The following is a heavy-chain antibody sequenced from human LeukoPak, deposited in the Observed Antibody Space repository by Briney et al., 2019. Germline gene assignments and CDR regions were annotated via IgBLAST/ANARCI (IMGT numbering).Heavy chain of an antibody. D-gene: IGHD4-17*01. CDR2: IIPIFGTA. CDR1: GGTFSSYA. CDR3: ALNYGDYYYYMDV. Sequence: ASVKVSCKXSGGTFSSYAISWVRQAPGQGLEWMGGIIPIFGTANYSQKFQGRVTITADESTGTAYMELSSLRSEDTAAYYCALNYGDYYYYMDVWGKGTTVTVSS. J-gene: IGHJ6*03. V-gene: IGHV1-69*13.